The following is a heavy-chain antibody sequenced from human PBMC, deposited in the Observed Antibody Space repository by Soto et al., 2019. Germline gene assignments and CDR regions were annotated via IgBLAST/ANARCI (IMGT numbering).Heavy chain of an antibody. CDR2: IRQDGSEK. CDR3: ARDLNFYDSSAGPGY. D-gene: IGHD3-22*01. J-gene: IGHJ4*02. Sequence: GGSLRLSCAASGFTYSSYWMSWVRQAPGKGLEWVANIRQDGSEKYYVDSVKGRFTISRDNAKNSLYLQMNSLRAEDTAVYYCARDLNFYDSSAGPGYWGQGTLVTVSS. V-gene: IGHV3-7*01. CDR1: GFTYSSYW.